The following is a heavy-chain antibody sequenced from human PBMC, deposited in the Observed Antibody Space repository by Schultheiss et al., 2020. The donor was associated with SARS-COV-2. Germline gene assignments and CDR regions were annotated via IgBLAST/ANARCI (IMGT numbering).Heavy chain of an antibody. D-gene: IGHD2-8*02. V-gene: IGHV3-21*06. CDR2: ISASSAYI. J-gene: IGHJ4*02. CDR1: GFTFGTYN. CDR3: ATQRYCPGGVCLWGNDY. Sequence: GGSLRLSCAASGFTFGTYNMHWVRQAPGKGLEWVSSISASSAYIYYADSVKGRFTISRDSAKNSLYLQMNSLRAEDTAVYFCATQRYCPGGVCLWGNDYWGQGTLVTVSS.